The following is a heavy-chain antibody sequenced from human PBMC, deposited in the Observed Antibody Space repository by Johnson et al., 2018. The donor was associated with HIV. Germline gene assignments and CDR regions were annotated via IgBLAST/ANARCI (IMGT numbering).Heavy chain of an antibody. J-gene: IGHJ3*02. CDR1: GFIFSSYG. CDR3: ATLGGTVTTRAIAQPHDAFDI. V-gene: IGHV3-33*01. CDR2: IWSDGSNK. D-gene: IGHD4-17*01. Sequence: QVQLVESGGGVVQPGRSVRLSCAASGFIFSSYGMHWVRQAPGKGLEWVAVIWSDGSNKYYADSVKGRFTISRDNSKNTLYLQMNSLRAEDTAVYYCATLGGTVTTRAIAQPHDAFDIWGQGTMVTVSS.